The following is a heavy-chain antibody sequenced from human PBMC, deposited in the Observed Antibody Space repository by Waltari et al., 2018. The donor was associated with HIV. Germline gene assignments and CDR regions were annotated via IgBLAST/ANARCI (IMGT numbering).Heavy chain of an antibody. D-gene: IGHD1-26*01. CDR1: GDSLRRDKFY. Sequence: QVQLQESGPGLVKPSQTLSLTCSVSGDSLRRDKFYWSWIRQPAGKGLEWIGRVYTSGNTNYNEALQSRATVSMDASKNLLSLKLFSGTAADTAIYYGAAARDELGATGGWEYWGQGTLVIVSS. CDR2: VYTSGNT. CDR3: AAARDELGATGGWEY. J-gene: IGHJ4*02. V-gene: IGHV4-61*02.